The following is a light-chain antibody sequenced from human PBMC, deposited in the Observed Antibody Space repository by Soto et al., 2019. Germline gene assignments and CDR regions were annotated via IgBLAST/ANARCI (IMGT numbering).Light chain of an antibody. Sequence: DNVLTQSPGTLSLSPGERATLSCRASQSLSSSYLAWYQQKPGQAPRLLIYGASSRATGIPDRFSGSGSGTDFTLTISRLEPEDFAVYYCQQFATSPLTFGGGTKVDIK. CDR1: QSLSSSY. V-gene: IGKV3-20*01. J-gene: IGKJ4*01. CDR3: QQFATSPLT. CDR2: GAS.